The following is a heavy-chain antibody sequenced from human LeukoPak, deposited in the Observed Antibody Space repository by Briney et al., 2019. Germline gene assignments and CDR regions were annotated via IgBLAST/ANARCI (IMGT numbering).Heavy chain of an antibody. D-gene: IGHD6-6*01. J-gene: IGHJ4*02. CDR1: GFTFSRYS. V-gene: IGHV3-21*01. CDR2: ISSSSSYI. Sequence: GGSLRLSCAASGFTFSRYSMNWVRQAPGKGLEWVSSISSSSSYIYYADSVKGRFTISRDNAKNSLYLQMNSLRAEDTAVYYCARVTIEYSSSYSALDYWGQGTLVTVSS. CDR3: ARVTIEYSSSYSALDY.